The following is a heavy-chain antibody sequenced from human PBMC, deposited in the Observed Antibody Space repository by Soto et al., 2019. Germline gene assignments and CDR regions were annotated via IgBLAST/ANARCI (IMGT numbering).Heavy chain of an antibody. D-gene: IGHD2-21*02. CDR3: ARQHIVVVTAIRLWFDP. J-gene: IGHJ5*02. V-gene: IGHV4-39*01. CDR2: IYYSGST. CDR1: GGSISSSSYY. Sequence: SETLSLTCTVSGGSISSSSYYWGWIRQPPGKGLEWIGSIYYSGSTYYNPSLKSRVTISVDTSKKQFSLKLSSVTAADTSVYYCARQHIVVVTAIRLWFDPWGQGTLVTVSS.